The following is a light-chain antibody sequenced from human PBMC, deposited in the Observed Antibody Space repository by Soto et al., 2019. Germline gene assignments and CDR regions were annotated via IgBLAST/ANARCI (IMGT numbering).Light chain of an antibody. CDR2: EVN. CDR3: CTSAGGSNRF. V-gene: IGLV2-8*01. CDR1: SSDVGAHNY. Sequence: QSALTQPPSASGSPGQSVTISCTGTSSDVGAHNYVSWYQQHPGKAPKLIIYEVNKRPSGVPDRFSGSKSGNTASLTVSGLQAEDEADFYCCTSAGGSNRFFGGGTKLTVL. J-gene: IGLJ2*01.